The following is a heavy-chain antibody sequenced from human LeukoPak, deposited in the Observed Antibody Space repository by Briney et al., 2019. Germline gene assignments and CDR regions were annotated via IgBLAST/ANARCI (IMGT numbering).Heavy chain of an antibody. CDR3: ARSMGDRAGLLLYYFDY. Sequence: SETLSLTCTVSGGSISSYCWSWIRQPPGKGLEWIGYIYYSGSTNYNPSLKSRDTISVDTSKNQFSLKLSSVTAADTAVYYCARSMGDRAGLLLYYFDYWGQGTLVTVSS. D-gene: IGHD2-21*02. CDR2: IYYSGST. V-gene: IGHV4-59*01. J-gene: IGHJ4*02. CDR1: GGSISSYC.